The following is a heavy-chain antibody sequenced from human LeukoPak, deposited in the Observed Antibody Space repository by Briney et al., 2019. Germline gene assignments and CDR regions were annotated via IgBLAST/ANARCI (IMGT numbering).Heavy chain of an antibody. J-gene: IGHJ2*01. Sequence: SETLSLTCTVSGGSISSGGYYWSWIRQHPGRGLEWMGYVYYSVSTYYNPSLKSGVTISVDTSKNQFSRKLSSVTSADTAVYNCARISRPYYDSSGYSFPSYWYFDLWGRGTLVTVSS. CDR3: ARISRPYYDSSGYSFPSYWYFDL. D-gene: IGHD3-22*01. V-gene: IGHV4-31*03. CDR2: VYYSVST. CDR1: GGSISSGGYY.